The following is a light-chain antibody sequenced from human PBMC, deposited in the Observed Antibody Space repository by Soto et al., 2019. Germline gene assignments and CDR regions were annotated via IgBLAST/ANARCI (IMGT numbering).Light chain of an antibody. Sequence: QSALTQPPSASGSPGQSVTISCTGTSSDVGGYNYVSWYQQHPGKAPKLMIYEVSKRPSGVPDRFSGSRSGNTASLIVSGLQAEDEADYCCSSYAGSNTLVFGGGTKLTVL. V-gene: IGLV2-8*01. CDR3: SSYAGSNTLV. J-gene: IGLJ2*01. CDR2: EVS. CDR1: SSDVGGYNY.